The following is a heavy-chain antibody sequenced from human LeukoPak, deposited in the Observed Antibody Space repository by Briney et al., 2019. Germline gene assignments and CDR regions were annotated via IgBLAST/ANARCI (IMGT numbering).Heavy chain of an antibody. J-gene: IGHJ5*02. CDR3: ARDSSNCSSTSCYGVLWFDP. V-gene: IGHV4-4*02. D-gene: IGHD2-2*01. CDR2: IYHSGST. CDR1: GASISSHNW. Sequence: SGTQSLTCAVSGASISSHNWWWSWVRQPPGKGLEWIGEIYHSGSTNYNPSLKSRVTMSVDKSKNQFSLKLSSVTAADTAVYYCARDSSNCSSTSCYGVLWFDPWGQGTLVTVSS.